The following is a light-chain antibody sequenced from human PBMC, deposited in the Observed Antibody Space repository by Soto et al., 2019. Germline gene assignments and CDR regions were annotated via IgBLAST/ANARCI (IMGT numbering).Light chain of an antibody. CDR3: QQYNSWPGT. Sequence: EIVMTQSPATLSVSPGERATLSCRASQSVAGNLAWYQHKPGQAPRLLIYGASTGATGIPARFSGSGSGTEFTLTISSLQSGDFAVYYCQQYNSWPGTFGQGTKWIS. J-gene: IGKJ1*01. V-gene: IGKV3-15*01. CDR1: QSVAGN. CDR2: GAS.